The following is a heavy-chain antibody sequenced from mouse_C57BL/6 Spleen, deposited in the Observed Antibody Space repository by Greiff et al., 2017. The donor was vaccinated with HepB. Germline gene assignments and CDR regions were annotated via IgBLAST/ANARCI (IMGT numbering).Heavy chain of an antibody. V-gene: IGHV1-18*01. Sequence: EVQLQQSGPELVKPGASVKIPCKASGYTFTDYNMDWVKQSHGKSLEWIGDINPNNGGTIYNQKFKGKATLTVDKSSSTAYMELRSLTSEDTAVYYCARSQGHYDYWYFDVWGTGTTVTVSS. CDR1: GYTFTDYN. J-gene: IGHJ1*03. CDR2: INPNNGGT. CDR3: ARSQGHYDYWYFDV. D-gene: IGHD2-4*01.